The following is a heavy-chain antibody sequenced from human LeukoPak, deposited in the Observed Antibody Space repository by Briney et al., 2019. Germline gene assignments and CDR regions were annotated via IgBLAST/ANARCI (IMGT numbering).Heavy chain of an antibody. CDR2: INHSGST. V-gene: IGHV4-34*01. CDR1: GGSFSGYY. Sequence: SETLSLTCAVYGGSFSGYYWSWIRQPPGKGLEWIGEINHSGSTNYNPSLKSRVTMSVDTSKNQFSLKLSSVTAADTAVYYCASVYSSGWYRYYYGMDVWGQGTTVTVSS. CDR3: ASVYSSGWYRYYYGMDV. J-gene: IGHJ6*02. D-gene: IGHD6-19*01.